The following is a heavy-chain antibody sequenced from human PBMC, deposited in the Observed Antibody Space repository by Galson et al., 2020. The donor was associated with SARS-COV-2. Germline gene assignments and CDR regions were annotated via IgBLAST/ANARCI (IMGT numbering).Heavy chain of an antibody. V-gene: IGHV3-30-3*01. CDR2: ISNDGSNR. D-gene: IGHD3-10*01. CDR1: GFTFSSYA. Sequence: TGGSLRLSCAASGFTFSSYAMHWVHQAPGKGLEWVAVISNDGSNRYYADSVKGRFTISRDNSKNTLFLQMNSLRVEDTAVYYCARGPRFGELLSPFDSWGQGTLVTVSS. CDR3: ARGPRFGELLSPFDS. J-gene: IGHJ4*02.